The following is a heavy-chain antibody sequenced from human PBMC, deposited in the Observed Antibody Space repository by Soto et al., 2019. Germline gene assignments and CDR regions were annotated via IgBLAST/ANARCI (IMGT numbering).Heavy chain of an antibody. CDR3: AKEGSGGYYGHWYFDL. CDR2: ISGSGGST. J-gene: IGHJ2*01. V-gene: IGHV3-23*01. Sequence: EVQLLESGGGLVQPGGSLRLSCAASGFTFSSYAMSWVRQAPGKGLEWVSAISGSGGSTYYADSVKGRFTISRDNSKNTLYLQMSSLRAEDTAVYYCAKEGSGGYYGHWYFDLWGRGTLVTVSS. CDR1: GFTFSSYA. D-gene: IGHD3-22*01.